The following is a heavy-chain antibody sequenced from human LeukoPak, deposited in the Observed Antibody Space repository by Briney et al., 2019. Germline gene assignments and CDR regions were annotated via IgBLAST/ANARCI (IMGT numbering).Heavy chain of an antibody. CDR2: ISYSGTT. V-gene: IGHV4-59*01. CDR1: GGSISSYY. J-gene: IGHJ3*02. CDR3: ARADTPRDAFDI. D-gene: IGHD5-18*01. Sequence: SSETLSLTCTVSGGSISSYYWSWIRQPPGKGLEWIGYISYSGTTTYNPSLKSRVTISVGTSKNQFFLKLSSVTAADTAVYYCARADTPRDAFDIWGQGTMVTVSS.